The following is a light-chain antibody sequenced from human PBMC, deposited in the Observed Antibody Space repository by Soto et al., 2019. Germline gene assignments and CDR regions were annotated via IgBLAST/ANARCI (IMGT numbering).Light chain of an antibody. CDR1: QSVSSSY. Sequence: EIVLTQSPGTLSLSPGERATLSCRASQSVSSSYLTWYQQKPGQAPRLLIYSASTRATGIPDRFSGSGSGTDFTLPISRLEPEDFAVYYCQQCGSSSFTFGQGTKLEIK. J-gene: IGKJ2*01. CDR2: SAS. V-gene: IGKV3-20*01. CDR3: QQCGSSSFT.